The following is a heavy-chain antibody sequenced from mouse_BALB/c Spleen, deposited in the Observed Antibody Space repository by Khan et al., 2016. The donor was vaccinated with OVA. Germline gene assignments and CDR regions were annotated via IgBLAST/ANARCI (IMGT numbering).Heavy chain of an antibody. V-gene: IGHV1-20*01. J-gene: IGHJ2*01. CDR1: GYSFTGYF. CDR2: INPHIGET. D-gene: IGHD1-1*01. CDR3: TRSYRSDCDY. Sequence: VQLKESGPELVRPGASVKISCTASGYSFTGYFMNWVMQSHGKSLEWIGRINPHIGETFYNQRFKDKATLTVDESSSTAHMELRSLTSEDSAVYYCTRSYRSDCDYWGQGTTLTVSS.